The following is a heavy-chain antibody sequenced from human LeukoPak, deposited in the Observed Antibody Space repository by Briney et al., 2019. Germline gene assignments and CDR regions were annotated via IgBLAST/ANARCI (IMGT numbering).Heavy chain of an antibody. CDR1: GGSISSYY. J-gene: IGHJ5*02. CDR2: IYTSGST. CDR3: ARTLRRSYYYGSGSLNWFDP. Sequence: SETLSLTCTVSGGSISSYYWSWIRQPAGKGLEWIGRIYTSGSTNYNPSLKSRVTMSVDTSKNQFSLKLSSVTAADTAVYYCARTLRRSYYYGSGSLNWFDPWGQGTLVTVSS. V-gene: IGHV4-4*07. D-gene: IGHD3-10*01.